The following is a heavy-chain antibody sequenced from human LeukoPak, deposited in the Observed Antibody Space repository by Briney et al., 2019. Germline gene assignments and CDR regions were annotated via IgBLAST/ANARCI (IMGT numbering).Heavy chain of an antibody. CDR1: GGTFSSYA. Sequence: GSSVKVSCKASGGTFSSYAISWVRQAPGQGLEWMGRIIPNFGTANYAQKFQGRVTITTDESTSTAYMELSSLRSEDTAVYYCAIGMAGSGWCIFDYWGQGTLVTVSS. J-gene: IGHJ4*02. CDR2: IIPNFGTA. D-gene: IGHD6-19*01. V-gene: IGHV1-69*05. CDR3: AIGMAGSGWCIFDY.